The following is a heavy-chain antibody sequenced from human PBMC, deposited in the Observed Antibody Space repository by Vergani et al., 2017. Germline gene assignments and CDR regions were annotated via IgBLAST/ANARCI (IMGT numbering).Heavy chain of an antibody. CDR2: IYPDDSDT. CDR1: GYSFTSYW. D-gene: IGHD1-26*01. V-gene: IGHV5-51*01. J-gene: IGHJ6*02. CDR3: ARQFSWSGSSHYGVDV. Sequence: EVQLVQSGAEVKKPGESLKISCKGSGYSFTSYWIGWVRQMPEKGLEWMGIIYPDDSDTGYSPSFQGQVTISADKSISTAYLQWSSLKASDTAIYYCARQFSWSGSSHYGVDVWGQGTTVTVSS.